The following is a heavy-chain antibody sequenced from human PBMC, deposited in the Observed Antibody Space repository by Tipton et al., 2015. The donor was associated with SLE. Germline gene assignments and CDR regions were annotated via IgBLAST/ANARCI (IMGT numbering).Heavy chain of an antibody. CDR2: INHSGST. CDR3: AGAAPGVQGVNDAFGI. CDR1: GGPISSYY. V-gene: IGHV4-34*01. J-gene: IGHJ3*02. D-gene: IGHD3-10*01. Sequence: TLSLTCTVSGGPISSYYWSWIRQPPGKGLEWIGEINHSGSTNYNPSLKSRVTISVDTSKNQFSLKLSSVTAADTAVYYCAGAAPGVQGVNDAFGIWGQGTMVTVSS.